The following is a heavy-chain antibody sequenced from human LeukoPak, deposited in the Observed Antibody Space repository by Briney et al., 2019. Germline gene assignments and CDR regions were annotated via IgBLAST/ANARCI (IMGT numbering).Heavy chain of an antibody. D-gene: IGHD3-22*01. CDR2: INHSGST. J-gene: IGHJ4*02. V-gene: IGHV4-34*01. Sequence: SETLSLTCAVYGGSFSGYYWSWIRQPPGKGLEWIGEINHSGSTNYNPSLKSRVTISVDTSKNQFSLKLSSVTAADTAVYYCARGNSYDSSGYYYSPFDYWGQGTLVTVSS. CDR3: ARGNSYDSSGYYYSPFDY. CDR1: GGSFSGYY.